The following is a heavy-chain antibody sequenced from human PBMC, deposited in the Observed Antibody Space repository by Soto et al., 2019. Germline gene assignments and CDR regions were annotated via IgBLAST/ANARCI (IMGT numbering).Heavy chain of an antibody. CDR2: ISAYTGKA. V-gene: IGHV1-18*04. CDR3: ARDQRYYGSGSYYSDN. CDR1: GYVFISYG. Sequence: QVQLVQSGPEVKKPGASVKVSCKTSGYVFISYGISWVRQAPGHGLEWVGWISAYTGKADYAQKFQGRVTMTTETSTSTAFLELWSLRSDDTAVYYCARDQRYYGSGSYYSDNWGQGTLVTVSS. J-gene: IGHJ4*02. D-gene: IGHD3-10*01.